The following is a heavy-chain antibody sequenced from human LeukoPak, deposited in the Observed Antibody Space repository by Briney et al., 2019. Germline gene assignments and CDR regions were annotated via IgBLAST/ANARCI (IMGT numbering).Heavy chain of an antibody. CDR2: IWYDGSNK. CDR3: AKGDHGDYYLDY. Sequence: GGSLRLSCAASGFTFSNYGMHWVRQTPGKGLEWVAVIWYDGSNKYYADSVKGRFTISRDNSKNTLYLQMNSLRAEDTAVYYCAKGDHGDYYLDYWGQGTLVTVSS. CDR1: GFTFSNYG. D-gene: IGHD4-17*01. V-gene: IGHV3-33*06. J-gene: IGHJ4*02.